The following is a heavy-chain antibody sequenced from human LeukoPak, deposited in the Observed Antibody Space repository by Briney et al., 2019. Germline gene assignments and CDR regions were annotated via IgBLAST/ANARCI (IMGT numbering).Heavy chain of an antibody. J-gene: IGHJ4*02. V-gene: IGHV1-2*02. Sequence: GASVKVSCKASGYTFTDYYIHLVRQAPGQGLEWMGLINPNNGDTDYAQKFQGRVTMTRDTSISTAYLDLRSLRSDDTAVYYCARGRDGYNPTADYWGQGTLVTVSS. CDR3: ARGRDGYNPTADY. CDR2: INPNNGDT. D-gene: IGHD5-24*01. CDR1: GYTFTDYY.